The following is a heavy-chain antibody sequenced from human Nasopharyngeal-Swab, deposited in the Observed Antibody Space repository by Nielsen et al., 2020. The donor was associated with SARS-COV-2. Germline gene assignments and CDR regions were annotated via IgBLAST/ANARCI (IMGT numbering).Heavy chain of an antibody. CDR1: GDSMSGYY. D-gene: IGHD1-26*01. J-gene: IGHJ4*02. CDR2: VTHSGST. V-gene: IGHV4-59*01. Sequence: SETLSLTCSVSGDSMSGYYWTWIRQSPGEGLEWIGYVTHSGSTKYNPSLKSRVTVSETTSKGKFFLTLTSVTAEDTAVYYCARGRNSVGGFFDFWGQGIQVVVS. CDR3: ARGRNSVGGFFDF.